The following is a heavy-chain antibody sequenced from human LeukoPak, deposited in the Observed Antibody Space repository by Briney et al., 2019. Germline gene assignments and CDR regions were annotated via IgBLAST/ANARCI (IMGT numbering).Heavy chain of an antibody. V-gene: IGHV4-39*01. CDR3: ARLEWIQLWLGRRGAFDI. D-gene: IGHD5-18*01. Sequence: SETLSLTCTVSGGSISSSSYYWGWIRQPPGKGLEWIGSIYYSGSTYYNPSLKSRVTISVDTSKNQFSLKLSSVTAADTAVYYCARLEWIQLWLGRRGAFDIWGQGTIVTVSS. CDR1: GGSISSSSYY. J-gene: IGHJ3*02. CDR2: IYYSGST.